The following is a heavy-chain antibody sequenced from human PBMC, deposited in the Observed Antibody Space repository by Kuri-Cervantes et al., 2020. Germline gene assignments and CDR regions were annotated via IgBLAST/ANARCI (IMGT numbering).Heavy chain of an antibody. CDR2: VSSSGGSA. Sequence: GESLKISCAASGFTFSRYAMSWVRQAPGKGLEWVSSVSSSGGSAYYADYVKGRFTISRDNSKNTLYLQMNSLRAEDTAVYYCAKEGYDYYFDYWGQGTLVTVSS. CDR1: GFTFSRYA. D-gene: IGHD5-12*01. V-gene: IGHV3-23*01. J-gene: IGHJ4*02. CDR3: AKEGYDYYFDY.